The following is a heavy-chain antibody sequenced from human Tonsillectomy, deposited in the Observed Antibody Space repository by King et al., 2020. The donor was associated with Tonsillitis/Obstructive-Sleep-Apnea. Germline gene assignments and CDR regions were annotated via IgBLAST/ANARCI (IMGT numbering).Heavy chain of an antibody. CDR1: GFTFDDYA. D-gene: IGHD6-19*01. CDR3: AKDMAVAPGYYMDV. CDR2: ISWNSGSI. Sequence: QLVQSGGGLVQPGRSLRLSCAASGFTFDDYAMHWVRQAPGKGLEWVSGISWNSGSIGYADSVKGRFTISRDNAKNSLYLQMNSLRAEDTALYYCAKDMAVAPGYYMDVWGKGTTVTVSS. V-gene: IGHV3-9*01. J-gene: IGHJ6*03.